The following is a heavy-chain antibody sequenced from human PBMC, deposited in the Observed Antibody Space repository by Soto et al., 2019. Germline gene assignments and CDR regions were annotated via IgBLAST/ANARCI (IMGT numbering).Heavy chain of an antibody. CDR2: INPTGGST. Sequence: GASVKVSCKASGYTFTTYYINWVRQAPGQGLEWMGIINPTGGSTTYAQKFQDRVTMTRDTSTSTVYMKLSSLRSEDTAVYYCARAPSDRGDLRHYYYGLEVWG. CDR1: GYTFTTYY. V-gene: IGHV1-46*03. J-gene: IGHJ6*02. D-gene: IGHD3-10*01. CDR3: ARAPSDRGDLRHYYYGLEV.